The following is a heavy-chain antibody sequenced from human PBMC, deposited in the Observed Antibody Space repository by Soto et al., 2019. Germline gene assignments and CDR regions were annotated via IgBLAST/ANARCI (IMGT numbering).Heavy chain of an antibody. Sequence: EVQLVETGGGLIQPGGSLRLSCAASGFNVSTDNMSWVRQAPGQGLEWVSVIYSGGNKFYAESVKGRFTISRDNSKNTLYLQRNRVRVEDTAVYYCARDRSIAGRNYHYGMDVWGQGTTVTVS. CDR3: ARDRSIAGRNYHYGMDV. V-gene: IGHV3-53*02. D-gene: IGHD6-6*01. J-gene: IGHJ6*02. CDR1: GFNVSTDN. CDR2: IYSGGNK.